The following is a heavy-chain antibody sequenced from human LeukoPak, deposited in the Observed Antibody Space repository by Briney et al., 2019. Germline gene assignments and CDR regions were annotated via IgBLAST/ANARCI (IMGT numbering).Heavy chain of an antibody. CDR1: GGSISSYY. J-gene: IGHJ4*02. V-gene: IGHV4-59*12. Sequence: SETLSLTCTVSGGSISSYYWSWIRQPPGKGLEWIGYIYYSGSTNYNPSLKSRVTISVDTSKNQFSLKLSSVTAADTAVYYCARGRYGGNSNHFDYWGQGTLVTVSS. D-gene: IGHD4-23*01. CDR3: ARGRYGGNSNHFDY. CDR2: IYYSGST.